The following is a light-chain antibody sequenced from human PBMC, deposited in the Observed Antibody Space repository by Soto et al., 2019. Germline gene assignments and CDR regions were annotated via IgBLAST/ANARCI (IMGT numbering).Light chain of an antibody. Sequence: AIQMTQSPSSLSASVGDRVTITCRASQGIRTDLGWYQQKPGKAPKLLIHAASSLQSGVPSRFSGSGSGTDFTLTISSLQPEDFATYYCLQDYNYPRTVGQGTKVEIK. CDR2: AAS. CDR3: LQDYNYPRT. CDR1: QGIRTD. V-gene: IGKV1-6*01. J-gene: IGKJ1*01.